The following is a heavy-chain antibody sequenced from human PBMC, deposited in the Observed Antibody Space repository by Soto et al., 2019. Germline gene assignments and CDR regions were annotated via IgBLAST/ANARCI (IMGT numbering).Heavy chain of an antibody. CDR3: ARDMNYDILTGYYGASSFDY. Sequence: GGSLRLSCAASGFTFSSYSMNWVRQAPGKGLEWVSSISSSSSYIYYADSVEGRFTISRDNAKNSLYLQMNSLRAEDTAVYYCARDMNYDILTGYYGASSFDYWGQGTLVTVSS. V-gene: IGHV3-21*01. D-gene: IGHD3-9*01. J-gene: IGHJ4*02. CDR2: ISSSSSYI. CDR1: GFTFSSYS.